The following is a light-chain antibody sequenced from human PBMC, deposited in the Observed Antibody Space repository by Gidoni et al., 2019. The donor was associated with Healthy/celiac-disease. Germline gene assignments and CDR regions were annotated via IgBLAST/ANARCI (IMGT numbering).Light chain of an antibody. Sequence: EIVLTQSPATLSLSPGERATLSCRASQRVSSYLAWDQQKPGQAPRLLIYDASNRATGIPARFSGSGSGTDFTLTISSLEPEDFAVYYCQQRSNWQYTFGQGTKLEIK. J-gene: IGKJ2*01. CDR1: QRVSSY. V-gene: IGKV3-11*01. CDR2: DAS. CDR3: QQRSNWQYT.